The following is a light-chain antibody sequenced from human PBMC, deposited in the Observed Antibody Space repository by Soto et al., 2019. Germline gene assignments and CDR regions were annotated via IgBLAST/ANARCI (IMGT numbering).Light chain of an antibody. J-gene: IGKJ4*01. CDR2: GAS. V-gene: IGKV3-20*01. CDR1: QSVSSSS. Sequence: ETVLTQSPGTLSLSPGESATLSCRASQSVSSSSLAWYQQKPGQAPRLLIYGASSRATGIPDRFSGSGSGTDFTLTISRLEPEDFAVYYCQQYGSSPFTFGGGTKVDIK. CDR3: QQYGSSPFT.